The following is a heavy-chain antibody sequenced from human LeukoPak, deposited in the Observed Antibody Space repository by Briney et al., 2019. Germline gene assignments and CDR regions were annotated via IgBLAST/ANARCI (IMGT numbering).Heavy chain of an antibody. CDR3: TRQSDIAVAGEFDY. Sequence: GGSLRLSCAASGFTFSGSAMHWVRQASGKGLEWVGRIRSKANSYATAYAASVKGRITISRDDSKNTAYLQMNSLKPEDAAVYYCTRQSDIAVAGEFDYWGQGTLVTVSS. J-gene: IGHJ4*02. V-gene: IGHV3-73*01. D-gene: IGHD6-19*01. CDR2: IRSKANSYAT. CDR1: GFTFSGSA.